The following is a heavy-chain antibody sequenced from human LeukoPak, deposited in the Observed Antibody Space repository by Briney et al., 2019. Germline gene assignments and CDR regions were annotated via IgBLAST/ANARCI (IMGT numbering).Heavy chain of an antibody. Sequence: SETLSLTCTVSGGSISSGGYYWSWIRQPPGKGLEWIGYIYHSGSTYYNPSLKSRVTISVDRSKNQFSLKLSSVTAADTAVYYCASGAYDFWSGYYPNPLDYWGQGTLVTVSS. CDR2: IYHSGST. J-gene: IGHJ4*02. CDR1: GGSISSGGYY. V-gene: IGHV4-30-2*01. CDR3: ASGAYDFWSGYYPNPLDY. D-gene: IGHD3-3*01.